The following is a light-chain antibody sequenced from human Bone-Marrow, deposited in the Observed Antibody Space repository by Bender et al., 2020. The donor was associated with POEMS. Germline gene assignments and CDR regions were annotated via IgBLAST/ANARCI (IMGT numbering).Light chain of an antibody. CDR3: SAWDDSLSGWV. Sequence: QSVVTQPPSLSEAPRQRVTIPCSGSSSNIGNHGVNWYQQLPGTAPKLLIYRDDWRPSGVPDRFAASKSGTSAYLAISELQSEDEALYYCSAWDDSLSGWVFGGGTKLTVL. V-gene: IGLV1-36*01. J-gene: IGLJ3*02. CDR2: RDD. CDR1: SSNIGNHG.